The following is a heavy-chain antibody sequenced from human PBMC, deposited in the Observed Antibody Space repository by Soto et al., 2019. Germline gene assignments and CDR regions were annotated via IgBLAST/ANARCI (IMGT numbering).Heavy chain of an antibody. V-gene: IGHV1-8*02. CDR3: ARSGQVGNWFDP. D-gene: IGHD3-3*01. J-gene: IGHJ5*02. CDR1: GYTFTSYG. Sequence: EASVKVSCKASGYTFTSYGISWVRQAPGQGLEWMGWMNPNSGNTGYAQKFQGRVTMTRNTSISTACMELSSLRSEDTAVYYCARSGQVGNWFDPWGQGTLVTVSS. CDR2: MNPNSGNT.